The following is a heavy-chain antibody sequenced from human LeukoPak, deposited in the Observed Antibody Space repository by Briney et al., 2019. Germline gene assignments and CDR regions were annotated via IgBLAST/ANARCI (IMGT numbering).Heavy chain of an antibody. CDR2: ISYDGSNK. D-gene: IGHD3-16*01. CDR3: AKDSLEGGNFDY. CDR1: GLTFSSYG. J-gene: IGHJ4*02. Sequence: GGTVRLSCVASGLTFSSYGMHWVRQAPGKGLEWVGVISYDGSNKYYADSVKGRFTISRDNSKNTLYLQMNSLRAEDTAVYYCAKDSLEGGNFDYWGQGTLVTVSS. V-gene: IGHV3-30*18.